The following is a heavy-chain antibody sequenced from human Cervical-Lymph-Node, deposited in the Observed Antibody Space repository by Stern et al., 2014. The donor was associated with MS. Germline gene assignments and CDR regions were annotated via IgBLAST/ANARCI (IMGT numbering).Heavy chain of an antibody. CDR3: ARGLQEGGTYFQH. V-gene: IGHV3-30*01. Sequence: DQLVESGGGVVQPGRSLRLSCAASGFGFSSYAMHWVRQAPGNGLEWAAVISYEGSNEYYADSVKGRFTISRDNSKNTMYLQMNSLRVEVTAVYFCARGLQEGGTYFQHWGQGTLVTVSS. J-gene: IGHJ1*01. CDR1: GFGFSSYA. CDR2: ISYEGSNE. D-gene: IGHD1-1*01.